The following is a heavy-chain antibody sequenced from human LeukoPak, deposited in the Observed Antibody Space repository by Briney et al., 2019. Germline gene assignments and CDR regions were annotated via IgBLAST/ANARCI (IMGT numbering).Heavy chain of an antibody. CDR1: GGTFSSYT. D-gene: IGHD2-2*01. J-gene: IGHJ4*02. Sequence: ASVKVSCKASGGTFSSYTISWVRQAPGQGLEWMGRIIPILGIANYAQKFQGRVTITADKSTSTAYMELSSLRSEDTAVYYCARLPDCSSTSCYRSTDYWGQGTLVTVSS. CDR3: ARLPDCSSTSCYRSTDY. V-gene: IGHV1-69*02. CDR2: IIPILGIA.